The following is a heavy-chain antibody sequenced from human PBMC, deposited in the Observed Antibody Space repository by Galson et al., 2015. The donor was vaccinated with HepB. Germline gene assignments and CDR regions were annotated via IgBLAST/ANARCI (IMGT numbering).Heavy chain of an antibody. J-gene: IGHJ5*02. Sequence: TLSLTCAVYGGSFSGYYWSWIRQPPGKGLEWIGEINHSGSTNYNPSLKSRVTISVDTSKNHFSLKLTSVTAADTAVYYCARGPRRYSGTPPGWFDPWGQGTLVTVSS. CDR1: GGSFSGYY. CDR2: INHSGST. CDR3: ARGPRRYSGTPPGWFDP. V-gene: IGHV4-34*01. D-gene: IGHD1-26*01.